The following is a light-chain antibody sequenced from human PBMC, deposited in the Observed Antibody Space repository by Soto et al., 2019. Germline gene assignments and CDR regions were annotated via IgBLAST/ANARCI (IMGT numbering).Light chain of an antibody. J-gene: IGKJ5*01. Sequence: EIVLTQSPATLSVSPGERATLSCRASQSVSIYLAWYQQKPGQAPRLLIYDASNRATGIPARFSGSGSGTDFTLTISNLQSEDFALYYCQHYFNWPYTFGQGTRLEIK. CDR2: DAS. V-gene: IGKV3-11*01. CDR3: QHYFNWPYT. CDR1: QSVSIY.